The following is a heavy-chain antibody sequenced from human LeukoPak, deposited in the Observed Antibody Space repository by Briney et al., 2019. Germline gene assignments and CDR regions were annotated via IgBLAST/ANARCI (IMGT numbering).Heavy chain of an antibody. CDR1: GFTFSSYA. CDR2: ISGSGGST. D-gene: IGHD1-1*01. CDR3: AGQPAGYNWIYGMDV. J-gene: IGHJ6*02. V-gene: IGHV3-23*01. Sequence: PGGSLRLSCAASGFTFSSYAMSWVRQAPGKGLEWVSAISGSGGSTYYADSVKGRFTISRDNSKNTLYLQMNSLRAEDTAVYYCAGQPAGYNWIYGMDVWGQGTTVTVSS.